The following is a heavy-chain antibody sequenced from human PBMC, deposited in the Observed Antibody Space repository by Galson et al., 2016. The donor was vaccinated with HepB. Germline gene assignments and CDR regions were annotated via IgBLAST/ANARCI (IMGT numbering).Heavy chain of an antibody. D-gene: IGHD1-14*01. CDR1: GASISSSNCY. V-gene: IGHV4-39*02. Sequence: SETLSLTCTVSGASISSSNCYWGWIRQPPGKGLEWLASVSYSGTTDYKPSLRSRLTISADTSNNHFSLRLSSVTAADTAVYYCARTLSPTNQYFFNSWGQGTLVTFSS. J-gene: IGHJ4*02. CDR3: ARTLSPTNQYFFNS. CDR2: VSYSGTT.